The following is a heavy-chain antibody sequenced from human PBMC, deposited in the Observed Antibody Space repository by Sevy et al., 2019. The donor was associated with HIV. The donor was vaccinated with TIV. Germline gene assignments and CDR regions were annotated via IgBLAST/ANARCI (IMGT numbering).Heavy chain of an antibody. J-gene: IGHJ4*02. V-gene: IGHV3-23*01. CDR2: ISTSSSST. CDR1: GFTFSNYA. CDR3: ATDPDNVHYYDSSGSLFDN. Sequence: GGSLRLSCAASGFTFSNYAMGWVRQAPGKGPEWVSTISTSSSSTYYADSVKGRFTISRDNSKNTLSLQMNSLRADDTAAYHCATDPDNVHYYDSSGSLFDNWGQGTLVTVSS. D-gene: IGHD3-22*01.